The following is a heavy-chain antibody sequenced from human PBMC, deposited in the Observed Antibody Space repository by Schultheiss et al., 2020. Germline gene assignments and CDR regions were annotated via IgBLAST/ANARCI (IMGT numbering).Heavy chain of an antibody. CDR1: GFTFSSYS. D-gene: IGHD3-3*01. V-gene: IGHV3-21*01. Sequence: GGSLRLSCAASGFTFSSYSMNWVRRAPGKGLEWVSAISGSGGSTYYADSVKGRFTISRDNAKNSLYLQMNSLRAEDTAVYYCARGGSSEGTYYDFWSGSNYYYYGIDVWGQWTTVTVSS. CDR2: ISGSGGST. J-gene: IGHJ6*02. CDR3: ARGGSSEGTYYDFWSGSNYYYYGIDV.